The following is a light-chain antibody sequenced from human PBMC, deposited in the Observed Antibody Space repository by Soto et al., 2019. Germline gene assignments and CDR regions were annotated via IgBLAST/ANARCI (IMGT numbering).Light chain of an antibody. CDR2: DAS. CDR3: QQYSNSPST. V-gene: IGKV3-20*01. J-gene: IGKJ2*02. Sequence: EVVLTQSPGTLSLSPGARATLSCRASQRISSNYLAWYQQKPGQAPRLLIHDASSRATGIPDRISGSGSGTDFTLTIGRLEPEDSAVYYCQQYSNSPSTFGQGTKVDIK. CDR1: QRISSNY.